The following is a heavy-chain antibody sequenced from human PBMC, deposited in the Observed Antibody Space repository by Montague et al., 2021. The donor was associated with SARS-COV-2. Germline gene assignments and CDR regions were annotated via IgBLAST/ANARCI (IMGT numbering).Heavy chain of an antibody. CDR2: IYYSGST. D-gene: IGHD2-8*02. Sequence: ETLSLTCTVSGGSISSYYWSWIRQPPGKGLEWIGYIYYSGSTNYNPSLKSRVTISVDTSKNQFSLKLSSVTAADTAVYYCARDLVAGGMDVWGQGTTVTVSS. J-gene: IGHJ6*02. CDR1: GGSISSYY. V-gene: IGHV4-59*01. CDR3: ARDLVAGGMDV.